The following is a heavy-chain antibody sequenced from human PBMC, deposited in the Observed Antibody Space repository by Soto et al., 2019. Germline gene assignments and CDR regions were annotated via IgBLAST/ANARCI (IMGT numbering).Heavy chain of an antibody. D-gene: IGHD1-26*01. CDR1: GFTFDDFA. V-gene: IGHV3-9*01. CDR3: VRDFSGLMWESHFEY. J-gene: IGHJ4*02. Sequence: ESGGGLIQPGRSLRLSCAASGFTFDDFAMHWVRQPPGKGLEWVAGISWNTGTIHYAGSVKGRFTISRDNAKNSLYLQMNSLRPEDTALYYCVRDFSGLMWESHFEYWGQGTLVTVSS. CDR2: ISWNTGTI.